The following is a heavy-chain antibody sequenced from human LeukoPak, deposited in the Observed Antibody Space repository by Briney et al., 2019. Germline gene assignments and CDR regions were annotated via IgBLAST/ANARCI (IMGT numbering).Heavy chain of an antibody. D-gene: IGHD1-26*01. V-gene: IGHV3-49*04. CDR1: GFTFSSYW. CDR2: IRSKTYGETP. J-gene: IGHJ4*02. Sequence: GGSLRLSCAASGFTFSSYWMSWVRQAPGMGLEWVGFIRSKTYGETPEYAASVKGRFTISRDDSKSIAYLQMNSLKSEDTAVYYCSRSGAGIDYLDYWGQGTLVTVSS. CDR3: SRSGAGIDYLDY.